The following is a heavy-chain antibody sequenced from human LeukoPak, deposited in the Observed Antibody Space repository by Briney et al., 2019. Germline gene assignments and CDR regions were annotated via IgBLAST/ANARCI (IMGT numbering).Heavy chain of an antibody. J-gene: IGHJ5*02. V-gene: IGHV5-51*01. CDR2: IYPGDSDT. Sequence: GESLKISCKGSGYSFTSYWIGWVRQMPGKGLEWMGIIYPGDSDTRYSPSFQGQVTISADKSISTAYLQWSSLKASDTAMYYCARHKYSSSWYVWENWFDPWGQGTLVTVSS. D-gene: IGHD6-13*01. CDR1: GYSFTSYW. CDR3: ARHKYSSSWYVWENWFDP.